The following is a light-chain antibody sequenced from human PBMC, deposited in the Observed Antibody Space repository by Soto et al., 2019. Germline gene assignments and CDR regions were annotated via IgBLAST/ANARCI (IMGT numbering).Light chain of an antibody. J-gene: IGKJ1*01. CDR1: QSVSNNY. V-gene: IGKV3-20*01. CDR3: QQYGSSGT. CDR2: GAA. Sequence: ELVLTQSPGTLSLSPGERATLSCRASQSVSNNYLAWYQQKPGQAPRLLIYGAANRATGISDRFSGSGSGTDCTLTISRLEPEDFAVYYCQQYGSSGTFGQGTKVEIK.